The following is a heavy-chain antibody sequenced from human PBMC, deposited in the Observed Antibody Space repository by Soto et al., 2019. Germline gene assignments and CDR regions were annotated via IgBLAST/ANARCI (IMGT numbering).Heavy chain of an antibody. V-gene: IGHV3-74*01. Sequence: EVQLVESGGGLVQPGGSLRLSCAASGFTFSSYWMHWVRQAPGKGLVWVSRINSDGSSTSYADSVKGRFTISRDNAKNTLYLQMNSLRAEDTAVYYCGRVRCSSTSCYLFHYYYGMDVWGQGTTVTVSS. CDR3: GRVRCSSTSCYLFHYYYGMDV. D-gene: IGHD2-2*01. CDR2: INSDGSST. CDR1: GFTFSSYW. J-gene: IGHJ6*02.